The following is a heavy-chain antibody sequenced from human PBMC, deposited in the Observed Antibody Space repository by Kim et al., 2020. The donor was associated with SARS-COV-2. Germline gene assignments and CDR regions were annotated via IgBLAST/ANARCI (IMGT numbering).Heavy chain of an antibody. CDR3: ATVPSKYCSSTSCYLSGYFDY. CDR2: IIPIFGTA. CDR1: GGTFSSYA. J-gene: IGHJ4*02. V-gene: IGHV1-69*13. Sequence: SVKVSCKASGGTFSSYAISWVRQAPGQGLEWMGGIIPIFGTANYAQKFQGRVTITADESTSTAYMELSSQRSEDTAVYYCATVPSKYCSSTSCYLSGYFDYWGQGTLVTVSS. D-gene: IGHD2-2*01.